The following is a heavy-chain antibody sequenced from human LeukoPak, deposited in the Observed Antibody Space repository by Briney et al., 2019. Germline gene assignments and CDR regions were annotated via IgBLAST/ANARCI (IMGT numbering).Heavy chain of an antibody. Sequence: GESLKISCKGSGYSFTTYWIGWVRQMPGKGLEWMGIIYPGDSDTRYSPSFQGQVTISADKSISTAYLQWSGLKASDTAMYYCARQITFGGVIVSDYFDYWGQGTLVTVSS. CDR3: ARQITFGGVIVSDYFDY. J-gene: IGHJ4*02. V-gene: IGHV5-51*01. CDR2: IYPGDSDT. CDR1: GYSFTTYW. D-gene: IGHD3-16*02.